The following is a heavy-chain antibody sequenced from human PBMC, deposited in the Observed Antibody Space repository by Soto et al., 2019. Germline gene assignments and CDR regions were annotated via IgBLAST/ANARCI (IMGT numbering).Heavy chain of an antibody. D-gene: IGHD4-17*01. Sequence: GGSLRLSCAASGFTFSSYSMNWVRQAPGKGLEWVSYISSSSSTIYYADSVKGRFTISRDNAKNSLYLQMNSLRAEDTAVYYCARDHKYGDVPYYYYGMDVWGQGTTVTVSS. CDR1: GFTFSSYS. CDR2: ISSSSSTI. V-gene: IGHV3-48*01. J-gene: IGHJ6*02. CDR3: ARDHKYGDVPYYYYGMDV.